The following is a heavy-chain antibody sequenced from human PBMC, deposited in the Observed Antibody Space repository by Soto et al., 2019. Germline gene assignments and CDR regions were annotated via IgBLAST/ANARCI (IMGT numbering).Heavy chain of an antibody. V-gene: IGHV1-69*13. J-gene: IGHJ6*02. CDR1: GGTFSSHA. CDR2: IIPIFGTA. Sequence: SVKVSCKASGGTFSSHAISWVRQAPGQGLEWMGGIIPIFGTANYAQKFQGRVTITADESTSTAYMELSSLRSEDTAVYYCARENGGNSGYYYGMDVWGQGTTVTVSS. CDR3: ARENGGNSGYYYGMDV. D-gene: IGHD2-21*02.